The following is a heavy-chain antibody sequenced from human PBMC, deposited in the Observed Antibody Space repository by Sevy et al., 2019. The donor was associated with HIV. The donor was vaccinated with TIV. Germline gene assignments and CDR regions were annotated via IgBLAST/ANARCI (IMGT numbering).Heavy chain of an antibody. D-gene: IGHD6-6*01. J-gene: IGHJ4*02. CDR2: IYPGDSDT. CDR1: GYSFTSYW. V-gene: IGHV5-51*01. Sequence: GESLKISCKGSGYSFTSYWIGWVRQMPGKGLEWMGIIYPGDSDTRYSPSFQGQVTISADKSISPAYLQWSSLKASDTAMYYCARRAARPSTGFDYWGQGTLVTVSS. CDR3: ARRAARPSTGFDY.